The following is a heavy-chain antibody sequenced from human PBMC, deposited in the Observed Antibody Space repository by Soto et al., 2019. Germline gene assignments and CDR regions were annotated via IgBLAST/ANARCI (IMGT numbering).Heavy chain of an antibody. J-gene: IGHJ3*02. CDR3: ARRITMIVVRNDAFDI. V-gene: IGHV3-74*01. CDR1: GFTFSSYW. Sequence: GGSLRLSCAASGFTFSSYWMHWVRQAPGKGLVWVSRINSDGSSTSYADSVKGRFTISRDNANNTLYLQMNSLRAEDTAVYYCARRITMIVVRNDAFDIWGQGTMVTVSS. D-gene: IGHD3-22*01. CDR2: INSDGSST.